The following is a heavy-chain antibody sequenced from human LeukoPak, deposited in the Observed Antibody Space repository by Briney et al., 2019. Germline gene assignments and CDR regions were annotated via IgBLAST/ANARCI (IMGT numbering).Heavy chain of an antibody. V-gene: IGHV1-46*01. J-gene: IGHJ4*02. CDR2: INPSGGST. CDR3: ARGDSGYSSSWFSFEDY. D-gene: IGHD6-13*01. Sequence: ASVKVSCKASGYTFITYYMHWVRQAPGQGLEWIGVINPSGGSTSYAQKFQGRVTMTRDTSMSTVYMELSSLRSEDTAVYYCARGDSGYSSSWFSFEDYWGQGTLVTVSS. CDR1: GYTFITYY.